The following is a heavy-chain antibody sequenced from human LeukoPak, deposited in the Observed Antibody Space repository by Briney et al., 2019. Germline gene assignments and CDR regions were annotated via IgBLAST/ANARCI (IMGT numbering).Heavy chain of an antibody. CDR3: ARDRSTPPSNWFDP. V-gene: IGHV3-7*01. J-gene: IGHJ5*02. CDR2: IKQDGSEK. CDR1: GFTFSSYS. D-gene: IGHD2-2*01. Sequence: GGSLRLSCAASGFTFSSYSMNWVRQAPGKGLEWVANIKQDGSEKYYVDSVKGRFTISRDNAKNSLYLQMNSLRVGDTAVYYCARDRSTPPSNWFDPWGQGTLVTVSS.